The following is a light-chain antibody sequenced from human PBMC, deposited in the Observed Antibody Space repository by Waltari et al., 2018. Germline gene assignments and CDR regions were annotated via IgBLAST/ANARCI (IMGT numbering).Light chain of an antibody. CDR1: QSILHRNGNNY. CDR2: LCS. J-gene: IGKJ1*01. CDR3: MQSLQSLWT. V-gene: IGKV2-28*01. Sequence: DIVVTQSPLSLPVTPGEPASISCRSSQSILHRNGNNYLDCYLQKPGQSPQLLIYLCSNPGSGVPERFSGSGSCTDVTLIISRVQAEDVVVYYCMQSLQSLWTFGPGTKVEIK.